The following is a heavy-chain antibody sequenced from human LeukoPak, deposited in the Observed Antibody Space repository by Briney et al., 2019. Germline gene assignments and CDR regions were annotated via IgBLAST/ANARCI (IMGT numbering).Heavy chain of an antibody. CDR3: ARDKGTITTWDFDY. CDR1: GFTFSSYA. V-gene: IGHV3-30-3*01. Sequence: GGSLRLSCAASGFTFSSYAMHWVRQAPGKGLEWVAVISYDGSNKYYADSVKGRFTISRDSAKNSLYLQMNSLRAEDTAVYYCARDKGTITTWDFDYWGQGTLVTVSS. CDR2: ISYDGSNK. J-gene: IGHJ4*02. D-gene: IGHD1-7*01.